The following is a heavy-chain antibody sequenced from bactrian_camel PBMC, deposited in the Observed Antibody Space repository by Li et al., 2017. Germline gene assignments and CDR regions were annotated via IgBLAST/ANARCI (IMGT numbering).Heavy chain of an antibody. D-gene: IGHD6*01. V-gene: IGHV3S55*01. Sequence: VQLVESGGGSVQAGGSLRPSCAASGYTGGRFCMAWFRQSPGKEREGIATIDTDGSTSYAEVVKGRFTISKDNAKNTLYLQMNSLKPEDTAMYYCAADETCVRWYAPGSDDFGAWGQGTQVTVS. CDR1: GYTGGRFC. CDR2: IDTDGST. J-gene: IGHJ4*01. CDR3: AADETCVRWYAPGSDDFGA.